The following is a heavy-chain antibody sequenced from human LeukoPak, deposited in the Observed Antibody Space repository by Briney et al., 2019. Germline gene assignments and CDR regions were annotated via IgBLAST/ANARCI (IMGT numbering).Heavy chain of an antibody. V-gene: IGHV4-39*01. D-gene: IGHD1-26*01. CDR2: ISYSGST. J-gene: IGHJ4*02. Sequence: SETLSLTCTVSGGSISSSSYYWGWIRQPAGKGLEWIGSISYSGSTYYNPSLKSRVTISVDTSKNQFSLKLSSVAAADTAVYYCARSSGSYDYWGQGTLVTVSS. CDR1: GGSISSSSYY. CDR3: ARSSGSYDY.